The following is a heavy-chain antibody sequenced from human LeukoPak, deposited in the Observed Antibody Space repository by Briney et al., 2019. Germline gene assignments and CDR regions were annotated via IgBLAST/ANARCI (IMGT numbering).Heavy chain of an antibody. V-gene: IGHV3-15*01. CDR2: IKSKTDGGTI. Sequence: GGSLRLSCAASGFTFSSYAMSWVRQAPGKGLEWVGRIKSKTDGGTIDYAAPVKGRFTISRDDSKNTLYLQMNSLKTEDTAVYYCSTAWGYGEGRFDPWGQGTLVTVSS. CDR1: GFTFSSYA. D-gene: IGHD4-17*01. CDR3: STAWGYGEGRFDP. J-gene: IGHJ5*02.